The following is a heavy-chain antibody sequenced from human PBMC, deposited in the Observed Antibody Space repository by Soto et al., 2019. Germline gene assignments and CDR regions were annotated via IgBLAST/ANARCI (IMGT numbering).Heavy chain of an antibody. CDR3: ARDRALYSGYDWVDVPPPRFDY. D-gene: IGHD5-12*01. CDR2: ISAYNGNT. CDR1: GYTFTSYG. J-gene: IGHJ4*02. V-gene: IGHV1-18*01. Sequence: ASVKVSCKASGYTFTSYGISWVRQAPGQGLEWMGWISAYNGNTNYAQKLQGRVTMTTVTSTSTAYMELRSLRSDDTAVYYCARDRALYSGYDWVDVPPPRFDYWGQGTLVTVSS.